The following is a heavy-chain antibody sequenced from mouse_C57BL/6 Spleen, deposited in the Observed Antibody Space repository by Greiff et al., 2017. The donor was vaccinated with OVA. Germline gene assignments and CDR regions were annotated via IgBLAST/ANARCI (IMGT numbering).Heavy chain of an antibody. V-gene: IGHV1-26*01. CDR3: ARSTTVVEGCAY. D-gene: IGHD1-1*01. CDR1: GYTFTDYY. J-gene: IGHJ3*01. CDR2: INPNNGGT. Sequence: EVQLQQSGPELVKPGASVKLSCKASGYTFTDYYMNWVQQTHGKSLEWIGAINPNNGGTCYNQKFKGKATLSVDKSSSTAYMELRSLTSEDSAVNYCARSTTVVEGCAYWGQGTLVTVSA.